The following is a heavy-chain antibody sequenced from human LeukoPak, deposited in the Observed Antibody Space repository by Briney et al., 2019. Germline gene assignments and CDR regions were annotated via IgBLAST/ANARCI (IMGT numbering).Heavy chain of an antibody. Sequence: GESLKISCKGSGYSFTSYWIGWVRQMPGKGLEWMEIIYPGDSDTRYSLSFQGQVTISADKSISAAYLQWSSLKASDTAIYYCARHARATAPIDYWGQGTLVTVSS. CDR3: ARHARATAPIDY. CDR2: IYPGDSDT. J-gene: IGHJ4*02. V-gene: IGHV5-51*01. CDR1: GYSFTSYW. D-gene: IGHD5-24*01.